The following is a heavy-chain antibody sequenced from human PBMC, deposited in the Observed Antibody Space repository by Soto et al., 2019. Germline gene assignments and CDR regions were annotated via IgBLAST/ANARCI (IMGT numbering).Heavy chain of an antibody. CDR2: IYYSGKT. D-gene: IGHD2-2*02. Sequence: QLQLQESGSGLVKTSQTLSLTCTVSGGSISSGPYSWSWIRQPPGKGLEWLGYIYYSGKTDYNPSLRSRVPISVDRSNNQFSLILTSVTAADSAVYFCARGCSSASCYTGFDPWGQGTLVTVSS. J-gene: IGHJ5*02. CDR3: ARGCSSASCYTGFDP. CDR1: GGSISSGPYS. V-gene: IGHV4-30-2*01.